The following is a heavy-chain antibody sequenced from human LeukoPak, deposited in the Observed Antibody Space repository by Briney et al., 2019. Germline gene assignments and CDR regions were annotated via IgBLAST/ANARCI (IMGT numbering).Heavy chain of an antibody. J-gene: IGHJ3*02. CDR3: AKDSGQWLPHDAFDI. CDR1: GFTFSSYG. D-gene: IGHD6-19*01. CDR2: ISYDGSNK. Sequence: PGRSLRLSCAASGFTFSSYGMHWVRQAPGKGLEWVAVISYDGSNKYYADSVKGRFTISRDNSKNTLNLQMNSLRAEDTAVYYCAKDSGQWLPHDAFDIWGQGTMVTVSS. V-gene: IGHV3-30*18.